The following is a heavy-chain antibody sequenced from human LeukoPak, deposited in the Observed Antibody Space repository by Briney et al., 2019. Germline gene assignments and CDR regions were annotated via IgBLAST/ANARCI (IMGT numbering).Heavy chain of an antibody. V-gene: IGHV5-51*01. Sequence: GESLKISCKGSGYRFTNYWIGWVRQMPGKGLEWMGMIYPGDSGTRYSPSFQGQVTVSADNSISTAYLQWSSLKASDTAIYYCARRYYSSSYYLDYWGQGTLVTVSS. CDR2: IYPGDSGT. J-gene: IGHJ4*02. CDR3: ARRYYSSSYYLDY. D-gene: IGHD6-6*01. CDR1: GYRFTNYW.